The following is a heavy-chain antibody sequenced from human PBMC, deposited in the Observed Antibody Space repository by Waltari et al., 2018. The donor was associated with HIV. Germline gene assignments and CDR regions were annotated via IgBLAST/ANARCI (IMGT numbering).Heavy chain of an antibody. CDR2: INPNNGGT. CDR1: GYPFTGYY. J-gene: IGHJ4*02. CDR3: ARNLDGDYVLAY. Sequence: QVQLVQSGAEVKKPGASVKVSCKGSGYPFTGYYITWVRQAPGQGLEWMGWINPNNGGTNYAQKFQDRVTMTRDTSISTAYMELSRLRSDDTAVYYCARNLDGDYVLAYWGQGILVTVSS. D-gene: IGHD4-17*01. V-gene: IGHV1-2*02.